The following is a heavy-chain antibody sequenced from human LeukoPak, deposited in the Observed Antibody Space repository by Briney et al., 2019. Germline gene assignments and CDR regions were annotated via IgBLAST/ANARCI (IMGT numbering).Heavy chain of an antibody. CDR2: ISSSSSTI. CDR3: ARDALLHLGGSYRAQKILDY. Sequence: PGGSLRLSCAASGFTFSSYSMNWVRQAPGKGLEWVSYISSSSSTIYYADSVKGRFTISRDNAKNSLYLQMNSLRAEDTAVYYCARDALLHLGGSYRAQKILDYWGQGTLVTVSS. CDR1: GFTFSSYS. V-gene: IGHV3-48*01. D-gene: IGHD3-16*02. J-gene: IGHJ4*02.